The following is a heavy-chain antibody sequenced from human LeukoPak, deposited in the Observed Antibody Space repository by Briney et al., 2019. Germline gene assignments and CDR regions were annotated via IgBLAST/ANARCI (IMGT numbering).Heavy chain of an antibody. J-gene: IGHJ3*01. D-gene: IGHD3-3*01. Sequence: ASVKVSCKASGYTFTSYGISWVRQAPGQGLEWMGWISAYNGNTNYAQKLQGRVTMTTDTSTSTAYMELRSLRSDDTAVYYRARILENGGRQNVLFNFWAKGKMVTV. V-gene: IGHV1-18*01. CDR3: ARILENGGRQNVLFNF. CDR2: ISAYNGNT. CDR1: GYTFTSYG.